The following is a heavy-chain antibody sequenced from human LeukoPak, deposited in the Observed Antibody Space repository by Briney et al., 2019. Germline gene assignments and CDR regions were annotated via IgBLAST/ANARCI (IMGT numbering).Heavy chain of an antibody. V-gene: IGHV1-69*04. CDR3: ARKGDYFDY. CDR1: GGTFSSYA. J-gene: IGHJ4*02. CDR2: IIPILGIA. Sequence: ASVRVSCKASGGTFSSYAISWVRQAPGQGLEWMGRIIPILGIANYAQKFQGRVTITADKSTSTAYMELSSLRSEDTAVYYCARKGDYFDYWGQGTLVTVSS.